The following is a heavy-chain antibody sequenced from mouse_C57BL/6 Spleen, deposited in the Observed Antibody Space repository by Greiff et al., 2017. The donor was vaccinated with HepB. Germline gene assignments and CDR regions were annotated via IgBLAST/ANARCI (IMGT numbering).Heavy chain of an antibody. Sequence: VKLMESGPELVKPGASVKISCKASGYAFSSSWMNWVKQRPGKGLEWIGRIYPGDGDTNYNGKFKGKATLTADKSSSTAYMQLSSLTSEDSAVYFCARENYYGSRGGFAYWGQGTLVTVSA. D-gene: IGHD1-1*01. CDR1: GYAFSSSW. J-gene: IGHJ3*01. CDR3: ARENYYGSRGGFAY. V-gene: IGHV1-82*01. CDR2: IYPGDGDT.